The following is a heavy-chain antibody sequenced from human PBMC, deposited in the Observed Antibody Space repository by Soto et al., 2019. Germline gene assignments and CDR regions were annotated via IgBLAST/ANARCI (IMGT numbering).Heavy chain of an antibody. J-gene: IGHJ4*02. Sequence: ESGGGLVTPGGSLRLSCAASGFTFSDYYMSWIRQAPGKGLEWVSYISSRSSTIFYADSVKGRFTISRDNVKNSLYLQMNSLRAEDTAVYYCASGTNGAFFVYWGQGILVTVSS. V-gene: IGHV3-11*01. CDR3: ASGTNGAFFVY. CDR2: ISSRSSTI. CDR1: GFTFSDYY. D-gene: IGHD2-8*01.